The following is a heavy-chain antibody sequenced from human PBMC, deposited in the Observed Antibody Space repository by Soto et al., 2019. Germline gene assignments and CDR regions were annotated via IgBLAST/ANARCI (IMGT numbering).Heavy chain of an antibody. CDR1: GGSISSGGYY. V-gene: IGHV4-31*03. D-gene: IGHD4-17*01. CDR3: ARVGGDYVMDWYFDL. Sequence: QVQLQESGPGLVKPSQTLSLTCTVSGGSISSGGYYWSRIRQHPGKGLEWIGYIYYSGSTYYNPSLKSRVTISVDTSKNQFSLKLSSVTAADTAVYYCARVGGDYVMDWYFDLWGRGTLVTVSS. CDR2: IYYSGST. J-gene: IGHJ2*01.